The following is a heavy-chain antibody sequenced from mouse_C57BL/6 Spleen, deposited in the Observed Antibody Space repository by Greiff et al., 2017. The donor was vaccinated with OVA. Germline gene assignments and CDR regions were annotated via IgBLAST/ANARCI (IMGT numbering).Heavy chain of an antibody. V-gene: IGHV1-52*01. CDR3: ARGGTSPWFAY. D-gene: IGHD2-14*01. CDR1: GYTFTSYW. J-gene: IGHJ3*01. CDR2: IDPSDSET. Sequence: VQLQQPGAELVRPGSSVKLSCKASGYTFTSYWMHWVKQRPIQGLEWIGNIDPSDSETHYNQKFKDKATLTVDKSSSTAYMQLSSLTSEDSAVYYCARGGTSPWFAYWGQGTLVTVSA.